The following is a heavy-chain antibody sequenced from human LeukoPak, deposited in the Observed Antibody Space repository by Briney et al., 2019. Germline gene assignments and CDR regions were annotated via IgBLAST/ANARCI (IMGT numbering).Heavy chain of an antibody. Sequence: PGASLRLSRAASGFIFCNYAMYWVRQAPGKGLEWVSAISGRSDNTYYADSVKGRFTLSRDSSKNTLYLQMNSLRADDTAVYYCAKWGDYDVLTGYYVSDFWGQGTLVTVSS. CDR2: ISGRSDNT. D-gene: IGHD3-9*01. CDR1: GFIFCNYA. V-gene: IGHV3-23*01. CDR3: AKWGDYDVLTGYYVSDF. J-gene: IGHJ4*02.